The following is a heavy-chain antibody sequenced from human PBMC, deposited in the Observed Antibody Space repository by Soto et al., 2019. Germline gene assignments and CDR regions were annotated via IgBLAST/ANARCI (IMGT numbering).Heavy chain of an antibody. J-gene: IGHJ5*02. CDR3: ARAYYYDRSGYYSWFDP. CDR1: GGTFSSYA. Sequence: QVQLVQSGAEVKKPGSSVKVSCKASGGTFSSYAISWVRQAPGQGLEWMGGIIPIFGTANYAQKFQGRVTITADESTSTAYMELSRLRSDDTAVYYCARAYYYDRSGYYSWFDPWGQGTLVTVSS. V-gene: IGHV1-69*01. CDR2: IIPIFGTA. D-gene: IGHD3-22*01.